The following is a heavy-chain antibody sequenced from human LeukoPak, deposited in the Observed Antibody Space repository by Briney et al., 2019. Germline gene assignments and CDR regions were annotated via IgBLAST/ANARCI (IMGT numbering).Heavy chain of an antibody. CDR1: GGSISSYY. CDR2: IYYSGIT. V-gene: IGHV4-59*01. D-gene: IGHD6-13*01. Sequence: SETLSLTCTVSGGSISSYYWSWIRQPPGKGLEWIGYIYYSGITNYNPSLKSRVTISVDTSKNQFSLKLSSVTAADTAVYYCARWQQLALSFDYWGQGTLVTVSS. CDR3: ARWQQLALSFDY. J-gene: IGHJ4*02.